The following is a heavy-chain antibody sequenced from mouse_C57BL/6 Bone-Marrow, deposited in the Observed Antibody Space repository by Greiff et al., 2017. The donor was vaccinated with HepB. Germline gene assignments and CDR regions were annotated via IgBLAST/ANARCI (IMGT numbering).Heavy chain of an antibody. CDR2: IYPRSGNT. Sequence: QVQLKQSGAELARPGASVKLSCKASGYTFTSYGISWVKQRTGQGLEWIGEIYPRSGNTYYTEKFKGKSTLTADKSSSTAYMELRSLTSEDSAVYFCARSPYDGYFPYWYCDVWGTGTTVTVSS. CDR3: ARSPYDGYFPYWYCDV. D-gene: IGHD2-3*01. CDR1: GYTFTSYG. J-gene: IGHJ1*03. V-gene: IGHV1-81*01.